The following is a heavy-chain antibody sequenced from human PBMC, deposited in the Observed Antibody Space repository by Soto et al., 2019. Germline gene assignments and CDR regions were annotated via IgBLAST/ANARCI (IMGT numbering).Heavy chain of an antibody. CDR1: GGSLSGYY. CDR3: ARGGRLHVFFRKYWFDP. D-gene: IGHD2-15*01. Sequence: QVPLQQWGAGLLKPSETLSLTCAVYGGSLSGYYWSWIRQPPGKGLAWIGEISHSGSTNYNPNLNRRVTIPIDMSTIQCHLDVSSVTAADTAVYYCARGGRLHVFFRKYWFDPWCQANLLTVPS. CDR2: ISHSGST. V-gene: IGHV4-34*01. J-gene: IGHJ5*02.